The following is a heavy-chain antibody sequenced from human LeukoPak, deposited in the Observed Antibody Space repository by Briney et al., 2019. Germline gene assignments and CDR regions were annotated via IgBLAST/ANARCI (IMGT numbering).Heavy chain of an antibody. CDR2: ISSCGSDT. D-gene: IGHD1-26*01. CDR1: GFTFSNSA. Sequence: PGGSLRLSCAASGFTFSNSAMTWVRQAPGKGLEWVSAISSCGSDTIYTDSVKDRFTISRDNSKNTLYLQMNTLRAEDTAVYYCAKGGSYAPLDYWGQGTLVTVSS. J-gene: IGHJ4*02. CDR3: AKGGSYAPLDY. V-gene: IGHV3-23*01.